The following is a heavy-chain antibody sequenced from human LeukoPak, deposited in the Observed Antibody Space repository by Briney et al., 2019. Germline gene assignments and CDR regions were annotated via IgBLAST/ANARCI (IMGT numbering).Heavy chain of an antibody. CDR2: IKSQIDGGTT. V-gene: IGHV3-15*01. CDR3: TTVGYTYGQFDY. J-gene: IGHJ4*02. D-gene: IGHD5-18*01. CDR1: GFTFCDAW. Sequence: PGGSLRLSCAASGFTFCDAWMSWVRLAPGKGLEWVGRIKSQIDGGTTDYAATVKGRFTISRDDSKNTLYLQMNSLKTEDTAVYYCTTVGYTYGQFDYWGQGTLVTVSS.